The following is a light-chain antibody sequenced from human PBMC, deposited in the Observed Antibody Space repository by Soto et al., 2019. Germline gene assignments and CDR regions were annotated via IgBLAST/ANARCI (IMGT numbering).Light chain of an antibody. Sequence: DIQMTQSPSSVSASVGDRVTITCRASQDITYWLAWYQRTPGKVPKVLIYDASSLQGGVPSRFSGSGSGTDFTLTISSLQPEDSATYYCQQAHSFPLTFGGGTKVEIK. J-gene: IGKJ4*01. CDR2: DAS. CDR1: QDITYW. CDR3: QQAHSFPLT. V-gene: IGKV1D-12*01.